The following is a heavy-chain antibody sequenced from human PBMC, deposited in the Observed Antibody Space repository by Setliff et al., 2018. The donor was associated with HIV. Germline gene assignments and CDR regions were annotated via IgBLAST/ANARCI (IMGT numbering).Heavy chain of an antibody. CDR1: GYTFNSYA. D-gene: IGHD2-21*02. V-gene: IGHV1-69*13. Sequence: ASVKVSCKTSGYTFNSYAISWVRQAPGQGLDWMGGIIPVFGTTNYAQKFQGRVTITEDESTNTAYMELSSLTSDDTAVYYCARDQGEVTRACWHWGQGTLVTVSS. CDR2: IIPVFGTT. J-gene: IGHJ1*01. CDR3: ARDQGEVTRACWH.